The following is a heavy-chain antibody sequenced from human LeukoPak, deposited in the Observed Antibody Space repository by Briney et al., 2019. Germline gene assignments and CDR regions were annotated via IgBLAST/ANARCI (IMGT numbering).Heavy chain of an antibody. CDR1: GFTFTCYY. CDR2: INPHSGVT. J-gene: IGHJ4*02. V-gene: IGHV1-2*02. Sequence: ASVKVSCKASGFTFTCYYIHWVRQAPGQGLEWMGYINPHSGVTNSPQKFQGRVTMTTDTSISAVYMELSSLISDDTAIYYCVREGNELLSKNFDYWGQGTLVTVSS. D-gene: IGHD2-21*02. CDR3: VREGNELLSKNFDY.